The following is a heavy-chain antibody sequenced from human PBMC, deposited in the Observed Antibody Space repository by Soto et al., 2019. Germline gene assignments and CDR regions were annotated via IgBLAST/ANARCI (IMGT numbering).Heavy chain of an antibody. CDR3: AHRVLRTVFGLVTTTAIYFDF. V-gene: IGHV2-5*02. CDR1: GFSLTTSGVG. CDR2: IYWDDDK. J-gene: IGHJ4*02. Sequence: QITLNESGPTVVRPTEPLTLTCRFSGFSLTTSGVGVGWVRQSPGKAPEWLAPIYWDDDKRYSESLKNRLPIPKVTSKIRVVLTLANLAPTDTATYYCAHRVLRTVFGLVTTTAIYFDFWGQGTPVAVSS. D-gene: IGHD3-3*01.